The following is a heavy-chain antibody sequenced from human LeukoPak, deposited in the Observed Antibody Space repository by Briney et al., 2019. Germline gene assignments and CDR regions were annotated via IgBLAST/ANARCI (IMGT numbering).Heavy chain of an antibody. CDR1: GFTFSSYE. CDR2: ISSSGSTI. CDR3: ARGPHWYFDL. V-gene: IGHV3-48*03. J-gene: IGHJ2*01. Sequence: PGGSLRLSCAASGFTFSSYEMNWVRQAPGKGLEWVSYISSSGSTIYYADSVKGRFTISRDNAKNSLYLQMNSLRAEDTAVYYCARGPHWYFDLWGRGTLVTVSS.